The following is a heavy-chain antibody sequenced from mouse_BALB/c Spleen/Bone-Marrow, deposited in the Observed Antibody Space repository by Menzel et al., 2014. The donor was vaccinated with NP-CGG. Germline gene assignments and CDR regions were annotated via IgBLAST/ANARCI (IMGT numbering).Heavy chain of an antibody. D-gene: IGHD1-1*01. CDR1: EFSLTSYG. Sequence: VNVVESGPGLVAPSQSPSITCTVSEFSLTSYGVHWVRQPPGKGLEWLGVIWAGGSTNYNSALMSRLSISKDNSKSQVFLKMNSLQTDDTAMYYCARGGSSRAWFAYWGQGTLVTVSA. CDR2: IWAGGST. CDR3: ARGGSSRAWFAY. J-gene: IGHJ3*01. V-gene: IGHV2-9*02.